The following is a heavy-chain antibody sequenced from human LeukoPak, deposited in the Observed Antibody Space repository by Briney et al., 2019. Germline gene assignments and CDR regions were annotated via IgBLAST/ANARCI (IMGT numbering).Heavy chain of an antibody. CDR2: MNPNSGGT. D-gene: IGHD6-13*01. V-gene: IGHV1-2*02. Sequence: ASVKVSCKASGYTFTSYDINWVRQATGQGLEWMGWMNPNSGGTNYAHKFQGRVTMTRDTSISTAYMELSRLRSDDTAVYYCARAAAHPLAGDYWGQGTLVTVSS. CDR3: ARAAAHPLAGDY. J-gene: IGHJ4*02. CDR1: GYTFTSYD.